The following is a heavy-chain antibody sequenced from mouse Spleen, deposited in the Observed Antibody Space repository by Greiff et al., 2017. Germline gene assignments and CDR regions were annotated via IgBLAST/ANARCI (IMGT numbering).Heavy chain of an antibody. CDR3: ARDAGTTATDFSNWYFDV. D-gene: IGHD1-2*01. CDR2: SRNKANDYTT. CDR1: GFTFSDFY. V-gene: IGHV7-1*01. Sequence: EVKLMESGGGLVQSGRSLRLSCATSGFTFSDFYMEWVRQAPGKGLEWIAASRNKANDYTTEYSASVKGRFIVSRDTSQSILYLQMNALRAEDTAIYYCARDAGTTATDFSNWYFDVWGAGTTVTVSS. J-gene: IGHJ1*01.